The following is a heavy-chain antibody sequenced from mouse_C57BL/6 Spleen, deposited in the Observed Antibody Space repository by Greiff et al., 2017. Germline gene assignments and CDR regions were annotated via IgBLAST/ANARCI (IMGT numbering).Heavy chain of an antibody. J-gene: IGHJ2*01. V-gene: IGHV1-76*01. CDR2: IYPGSGNT. CDR1: GYTFTDYY. Sequence: QVQLQQSGAGLVRPGASVKLSCKASGYTFTDYYINWVQQRPGQGLEWIARIYPGSGNTYYNEKFKGKATLTAEKSPSTAYMQLSSLTSEDSVVYCCARDGYCVPFDYWGQGTTLTVSS. CDR3: ARDGYCVPFDY. D-gene: IGHD2-3*01.